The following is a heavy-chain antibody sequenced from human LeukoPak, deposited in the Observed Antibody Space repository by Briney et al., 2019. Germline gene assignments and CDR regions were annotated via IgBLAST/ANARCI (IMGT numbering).Heavy chain of an antibody. CDR3: ARQDYYDRSGYRAFDY. D-gene: IGHD3-22*01. CDR2: IYPGDSDT. J-gene: IGHJ4*02. Sequence: GESLKISCKGSGYSFTSYWIGWVRQMPGKGREWMGIIYPGDSDTRYSPSFQGQVTISADKSISTAYLQWSSLKASDTAMYYCARQDYYDRSGYRAFDYWGQGTLVTVSS. V-gene: IGHV5-51*01. CDR1: GYSFTSYW.